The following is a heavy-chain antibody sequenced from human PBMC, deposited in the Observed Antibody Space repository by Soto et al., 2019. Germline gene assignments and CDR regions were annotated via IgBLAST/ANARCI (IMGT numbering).Heavy chain of an antibody. V-gene: IGHV3-30-3*01. CDR3: ARSRHGSGSYTHFYYGVDV. J-gene: IGHJ6*02. CDR2: ISFDGSTE. CDR1: GFTFISYA. Sequence: QVQLVESGGGVVQPGRSLRLSCATSGFTFISYAMHWVRQAPGKGLAWVAVISFDGSTEYYADSVKGRFTISRDNSKNTVYPQMNSLSSDDTAVYYCARSRHGSGSYTHFYYGVDVWGQGTTVTVSS. D-gene: IGHD3-10*01.